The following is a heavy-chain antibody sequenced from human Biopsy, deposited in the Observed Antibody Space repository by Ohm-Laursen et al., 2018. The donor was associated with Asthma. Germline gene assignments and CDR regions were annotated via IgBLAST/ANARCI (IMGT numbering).Heavy chain of an antibody. Sequence: QTLSLTCAVSGASINSGGYSRNWMRQPPGEGLGFVAYLFLSGDPPYNPSLKSRVTISVDRSQRQFSLKVNSVTAADTAVYYCARMNTLIQAANYFSYAMDVWGQGTTVTVSS. CDR3: ARMNTLIQAANYFSYAMDV. CDR1: GASINSGGYS. CDR2: LFLSGDP. V-gene: IGHV4-30-2*01. D-gene: IGHD3-9*01. J-gene: IGHJ6*02.